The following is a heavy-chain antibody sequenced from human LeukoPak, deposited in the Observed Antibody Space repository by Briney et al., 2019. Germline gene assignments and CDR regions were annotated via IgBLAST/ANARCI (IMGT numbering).Heavy chain of an antibody. CDR3: TRNSGWYGLS. V-gene: IGHV3-30*04. J-gene: IGHJ1*01. D-gene: IGHD6-19*01. CDR1: GFTFSSYA. Sequence: GGSLRLSCAASGFTFSSYAMHWVRQAPGKGLDWVAVISYDGSNKYYADSVKGRFTISRDNSKNTLFLHLNSLRGEDTAVYYCTRNSGWYGLSWGQGTLVTVSS. CDR2: ISYDGSNK.